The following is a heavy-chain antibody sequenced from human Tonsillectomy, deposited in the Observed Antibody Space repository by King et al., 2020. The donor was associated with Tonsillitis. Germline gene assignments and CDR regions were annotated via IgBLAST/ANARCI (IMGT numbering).Heavy chain of an antibody. Sequence: VQLQESGPGLVKPSETLSLTCTVSGDSISNYYWSWIRQPPGKGLEWIGYIYYSGSTNYNPSLESRVTMSVDTSKNHFSLKLNSVTAADTAVYYCATGYRRAKSFDYWGQGTLVTVSS. CDR3: ATGYRRAKSFDY. J-gene: IGHJ4*02. CDR2: IYYSGST. CDR1: GDSISNYY. D-gene: IGHD3-16*02. V-gene: IGHV4-59*08.